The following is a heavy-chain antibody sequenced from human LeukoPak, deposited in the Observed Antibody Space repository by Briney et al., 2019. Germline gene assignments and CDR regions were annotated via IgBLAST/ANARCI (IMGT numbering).Heavy chain of an antibody. V-gene: IGHV3-23*01. Sequence: GGSLRLSCAASGFTVSSNYMSWVRQAPGKGLEWVSTVSGSGGNTYYADSVKGRFTISRDNSKNTLYLQMNSLRAEDTAVYYCASSDYYYTSFDSWGQGTLVTVSS. D-gene: IGHD3-22*01. CDR3: ASSDYYYTSFDS. CDR1: GFTVSSNY. J-gene: IGHJ4*02. CDR2: VSGSGGNT.